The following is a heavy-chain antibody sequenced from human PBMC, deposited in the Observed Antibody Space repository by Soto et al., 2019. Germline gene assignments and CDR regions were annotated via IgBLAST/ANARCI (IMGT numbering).Heavy chain of an antibody. CDR3: ASFPAIDDYSNYPYYYYGMDV. Sequence: GGSLRLSCAASGFTFSSYWMHWVRQAPGKGLVWVSRINSDGSSTSYADSVKGRFTISRDNAKNTLYLQMNSLRAEDTAVYYCASFPAIDDYSNYPYYYYGMDVWGQGTTVTVSS. CDR2: INSDGSST. CDR1: GFTFSSYW. J-gene: IGHJ6*02. D-gene: IGHD4-4*01. V-gene: IGHV3-74*01.